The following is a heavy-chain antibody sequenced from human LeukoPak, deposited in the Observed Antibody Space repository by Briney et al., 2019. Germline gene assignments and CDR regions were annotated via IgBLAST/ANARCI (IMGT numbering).Heavy chain of an antibody. J-gene: IGHJ5*02. CDR3: AREGSITIFGVVRTNWFDP. Sequence: SVNVSCKASGGTFSSYAISWVRQAPGQGLEWMGGIIPIFGTANYAQKFQGRVTITADESTSTAYMELSSLRSEDTAVYYCAREGSITIFGVVRTNWFDPWGQGTLVTVSS. V-gene: IGHV1-69*13. D-gene: IGHD3-3*01. CDR1: GGTFSSYA. CDR2: IIPIFGTA.